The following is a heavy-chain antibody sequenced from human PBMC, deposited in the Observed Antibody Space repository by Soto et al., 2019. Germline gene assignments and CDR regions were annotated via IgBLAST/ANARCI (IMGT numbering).Heavy chain of an antibody. D-gene: IGHD6-13*01. CDR1: GGTFSSYA. CDR2: IIPIFGTA. CDR3: ASRPLEQQPTERYYYYYSGMDV. V-gene: IGHV1-69*01. J-gene: IGHJ6*02. Sequence: QVQLVQSGAEVKKPGSSVKVSCKASGGTFSSYAISWVRQAPGQGLEWMGGIIPIFGTANYAQKFEGRVTITADESTSTAYMELSSLRSEDTAVYYCASRPLEQQPTERYYYYYSGMDVWGQGTTVTVSS.